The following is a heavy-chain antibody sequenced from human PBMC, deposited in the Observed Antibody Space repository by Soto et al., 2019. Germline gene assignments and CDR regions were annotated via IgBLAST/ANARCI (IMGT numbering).Heavy chain of an antibody. CDR1: GGSISSYY. Sequence: QVQLQESGPGLVKPSETLSLTCTVSGGSISSYYWSWIRQPPGKGLEWIGYIYYIGSTNYNPSLKSRVTISVDTSKNQFSLKLSSVTAADTAVYYCARDGKGADIWGQGTMFTVSS. CDR3: ARDGKGADI. CDR2: IYYIGST. J-gene: IGHJ3*02. D-gene: IGHD1-26*01. V-gene: IGHV4-59*01.